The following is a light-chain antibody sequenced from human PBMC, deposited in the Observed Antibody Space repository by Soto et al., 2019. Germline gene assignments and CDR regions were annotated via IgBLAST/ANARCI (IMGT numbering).Light chain of an antibody. Sequence: QSALTQPRSVSGSPGQSVTISFTGTSSDVGGYNYVSWYQHDPGKAPKLMISDVSKRPSGVPDRFSGSKSGNTASLTIYGLQAEDEDDYYCCSYAGSYSRVFGGGTKLTVL. CDR2: DVS. CDR3: CSYAGSYSRV. V-gene: IGLV2-11*01. CDR1: SSDVGGYNY. J-gene: IGLJ3*02.